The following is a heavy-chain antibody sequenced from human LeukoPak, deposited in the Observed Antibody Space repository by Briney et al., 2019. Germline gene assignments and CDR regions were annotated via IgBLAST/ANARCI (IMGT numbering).Heavy chain of an antibody. V-gene: IGHV3-48*03. CDR1: GFTFSSYE. CDR2: ISSSGSTI. Sequence: PGGSLRLSCAASGFTFSSYEMNWVRQAPGKGLEWVSYISSSGSTIYYADSVKGRFTISRDNTKNSLYLQMNSLRAEDTAVYYCARGGTLEYFQHWGQGTLVTVSS. CDR3: ARGGTLEYFQH. J-gene: IGHJ1*01.